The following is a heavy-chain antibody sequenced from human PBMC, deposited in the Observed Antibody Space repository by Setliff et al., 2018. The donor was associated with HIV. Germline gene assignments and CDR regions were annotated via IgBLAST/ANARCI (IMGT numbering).Heavy chain of an antibody. J-gene: IGHJ1*01. CDR2: IYPGDSDT. D-gene: IGHD3-16*01. CDR1: GYSFTSYW. CDR3: ARLYEPHTFQH. V-gene: IGHV5-51*01. Sequence: GESLKISCKGSGYSFTSYWIAWVRQMPGKGLEWMGIIYPGDSDTRYSPSFQGQVTISADKSISTAYLQWSSLKASDSAIYYCARLYEPHTFQHWGQGTLVTVSS.